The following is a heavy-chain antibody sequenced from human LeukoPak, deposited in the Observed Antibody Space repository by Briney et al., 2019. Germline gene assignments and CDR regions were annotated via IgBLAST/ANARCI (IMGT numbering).Heavy chain of an antibody. Sequence: ASVKVSCKASGYTFTSYGISWVRQAPGQGLEWMGWISAYNGNTNYAQKLQGRVTMTTDTSTSTAYMELRNLRSDDTAVYYCARAVIVVVPTATWFDPWGQGTLVTVSS. CDR1: GYTFTSYG. CDR3: ARAVIVVVPTATWFDP. D-gene: IGHD2-2*01. J-gene: IGHJ5*02. V-gene: IGHV1-18*01. CDR2: ISAYNGNT.